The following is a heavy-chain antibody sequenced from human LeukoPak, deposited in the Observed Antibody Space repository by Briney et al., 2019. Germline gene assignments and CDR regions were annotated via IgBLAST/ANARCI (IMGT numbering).Heavy chain of an antibody. Sequence: SETLSLTCTVSGGSISSRSSYWAWIRQPPGKGLEWIGSIYYSGSTNYNSSLRSRVTMSVDTSKNQFSLKLSSVTAADTAVYYCATYSSGCFDKWGQGTLVTVSS. D-gene: IGHD6-19*01. CDR3: ATYSSGCFDK. V-gene: IGHV4-39*07. J-gene: IGHJ4*02. CDR2: IYYSGST. CDR1: GGSISSRSSY.